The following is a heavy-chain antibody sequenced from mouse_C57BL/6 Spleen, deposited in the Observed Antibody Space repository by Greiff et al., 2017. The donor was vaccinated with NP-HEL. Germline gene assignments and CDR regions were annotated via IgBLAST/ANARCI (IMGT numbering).Heavy chain of an antibody. D-gene: IGHD1-1*01. Sequence: VQLQQSGPELVKPGASVKMSCKASGYTFTDYNMHWVKQSHGKSLEWIGYINPNNGGTSYNQKFKGKATLTVNKSSSTAYMELRSLTSEDSAVYYCAREVYCGSSYPYYYAMDYWGQGTSVTVSA. V-gene: IGHV1-22*01. CDR1: GYTFTDYN. J-gene: IGHJ4*01. CDR3: AREVYCGSSYPYYYAMDY. CDR2: INPNNGGT.